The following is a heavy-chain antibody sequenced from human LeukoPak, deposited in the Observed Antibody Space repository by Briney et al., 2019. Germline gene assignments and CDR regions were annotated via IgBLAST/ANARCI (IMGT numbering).Heavy chain of an antibody. V-gene: IGHV3-30*18. CDR2: ISYDGSNE. Sequence: GGSLRLSCAASGFTFRSYGMHWVRQASGKGLEWVTVISYDGSNEYYADSVKGRFTISRDNSKNTLYLQMNSLRTEDTALYYCAKDRGLGQWLPHDWGQGTLVTVSS. CDR3: AKDRGLGQWLPHD. CDR1: GFTFRSYG. D-gene: IGHD6-19*01. J-gene: IGHJ4*02.